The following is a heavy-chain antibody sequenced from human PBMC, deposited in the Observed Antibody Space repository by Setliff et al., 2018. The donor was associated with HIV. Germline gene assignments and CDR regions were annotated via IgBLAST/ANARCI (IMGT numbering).Heavy chain of an antibody. CDR2: INPSGGGA. CDR1: GYTFTSYY. Sequence: ASVKVSCKASGYTFTSYYIHWVRQAPGQGLEWMGIINPSGGGATYAQTFQDRVTMSRDTSTGTVYMELSSLRSEDTAVYYCAREALHAGGWRGAFDIWGQGTMVTVSS. V-gene: IGHV1-46*01. J-gene: IGHJ3*02. D-gene: IGHD6-19*01. CDR3: AREALHAGGWRGAFDI.